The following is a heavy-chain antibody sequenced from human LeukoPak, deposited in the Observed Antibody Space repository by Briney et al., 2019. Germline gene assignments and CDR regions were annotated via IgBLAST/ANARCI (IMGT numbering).Heavy chain of an antibody. D-gene: IGHD6-13*01. CDR1: GFILSNYA. J-gene: IGHJ4*02. CDR2: ISAGGGGS. Sequence: GGSLRLSCAASGFILSNYAMSWVRQAPGKGLEWVSSISAGGGGSYYADSVKGRFTISRDNSKNTLYLQMNSLRAEDTAVYYCAKGQYSSSWYRGRFDYWGQGTLVTVSS. CDR3: AKGQYSSSWYRGRFDY. V-gene: IGHV3-23*01.